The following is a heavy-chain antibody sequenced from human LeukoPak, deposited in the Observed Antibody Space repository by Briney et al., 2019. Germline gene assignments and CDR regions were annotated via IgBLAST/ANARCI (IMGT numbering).Heavy chain of an antibody. Sequence: GGSLRLSCAASGFRFEDYAMPWVRQAPGKGLEWVSGITWNSDGVGYADSVKGRFTISRDNSKNTLYLQMNSLRAEDTAVYYCAKHSSGGSCFVDYWGQGTLVTVSS. J-gene: IGHJ4*02. D-gene: IGHD2-15*01. V-gene: IGHV3-9*01. CDR3: AKHSSGGSCFVDY. CDR2: ITWNSDGV. CDR1: GFRFEDYA.